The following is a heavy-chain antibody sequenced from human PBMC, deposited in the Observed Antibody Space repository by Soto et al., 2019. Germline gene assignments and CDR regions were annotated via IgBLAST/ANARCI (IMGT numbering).Heavy chain of an antibody. J-gene: IGHJ5*02. V-gene: IGHV1-2*02. CDR3: ARVVGVGIAARPWWFDP. CDR1: GYTFTGYY. CDR2: INPNSGGT. Sequence: QVQLVQSGAEVKKPGASVKVSCKASGYTFTGYYMHWVRQAPGQGLEWMGWINPNSGGTNYAQKFQGRVTMTRDKSISTAYMELSRLRSDDTAVYYCARVVGVGIAARPWWFDPWGQGTLVTVSS. D-gene: IGHD6-6*01.